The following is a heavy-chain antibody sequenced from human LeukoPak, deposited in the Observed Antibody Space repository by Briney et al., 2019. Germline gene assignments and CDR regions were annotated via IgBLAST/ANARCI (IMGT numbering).Heavy chain of an antibody. Sequence: HGESLKISCKASGYIFTSYWIAWVRQMPGKGLEWMGSIYPGDSDIRYSPSFQGQVTISADKSISTAYLQWSSLKASDTAMFYCARHEGGSGWCWGQGTLVTVSS. D-gene: IGHD6-19*01. CDR3: ARHEGGSGWC. CDR1: GYIFTSYW. J-gene: IGHJ4*02. CDR2: IYPGDSDI. V-gene: IGHV5-51*01.